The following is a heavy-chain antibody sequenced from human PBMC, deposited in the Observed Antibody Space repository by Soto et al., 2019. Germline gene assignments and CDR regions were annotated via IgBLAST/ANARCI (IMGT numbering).Heavy chain of an antibody. J-gene: IGHJ5*02. D-gene: IGHD1-20*01. CDR3: ARHERVLISGHVGWFGP. CDR2: IIPIFGTA. Sequence: SVKVSCKASGGTFSSYAISWVRQAPGQGLEWMGGIIPIFGTANYAQKFQGRVTITADESISTAYLEWSSLKASDTAIYYCARHERVLISGHVGWFGPWGQGTLVTVSS. CDR1: GGTFSSYA. V-gene: IGHV1-69*13.